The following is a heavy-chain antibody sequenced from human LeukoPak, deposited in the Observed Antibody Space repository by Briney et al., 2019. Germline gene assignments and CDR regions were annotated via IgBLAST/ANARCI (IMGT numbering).Heavy chain of an antibody. Sequence: SETLSLTCAVYGGSFSGYYWSWIRQPPGKGLEWIGEINHSGSTNYNPSLKSRVTISVDTSKNQFSLKLGSVTAADTAVYYCARVYIQLWSFYFDYWGQGTLVTVSS. CDR3: ARVYIQLWSFYFDY. V-gene: IGHV4-34*01. CDR2: INHSGST. D-gene: IGHD5-18*01. CDR1: GGSFSGYY. J-gene: IGHJ4*02.